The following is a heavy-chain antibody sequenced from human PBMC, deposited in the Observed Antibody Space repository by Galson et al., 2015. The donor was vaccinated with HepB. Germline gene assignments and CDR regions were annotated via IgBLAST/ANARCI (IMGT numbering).Heavy chain of an antibody. CDR1: GYTFTGYY. Sequence: SVKVSCKASGYTFTGYYMHWVRQAPGQGLEWMGWINPNSGGTNYAQKFQGRVTMTRDASISTAYMELSRLRSDDTAVYYCARDLDSGSYRDYYGMDVWGQGTTVTVSS. CDR3: ARDLDSGSYRDYYGMDV. CDR2: INPNSGGT. D-gene: IGHD1-26*01. J-gene: IGHJ6*02. V-gene: IGHV1-2*02.